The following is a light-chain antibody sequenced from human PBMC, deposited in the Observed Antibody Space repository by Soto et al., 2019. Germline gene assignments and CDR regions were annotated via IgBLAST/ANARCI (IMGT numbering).Light chain of an antibody. CDR3: QLYGISPH. J-gene: IGKJ5*01. Sequence: DIVMTQSPLSLPVSPGEPASISFRSTQSLLHSYGYNFLAWYQHKPGQAPRLLIYASSNRATGIPDRFSGSASGTDFTLTINRLEPEDFAVYYCQLYGISPHFGQGTRLEIK. V-gene: IGKV3-20*01. CDR2: ASS. CDR1: QSLLHSYGYNF.